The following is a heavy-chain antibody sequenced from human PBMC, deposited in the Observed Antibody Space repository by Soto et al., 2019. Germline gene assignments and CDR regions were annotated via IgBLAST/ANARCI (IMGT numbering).Heavy chain of an antibody. Sequence: PSQTLSLTCVISGDSVSSNSSAWNWIRQSPSRGLEWLGRTYYRSKWYNDYAVSVKSRITINPDTSKSQFSLQLNSVTPEDTAVYYCARATYDSSGYYYSAPFDYWGQGTLVTVSS. CDR1: GDSVSSNSSA. J-gene: IGHJ4*02. V-gene: IGHV6-1*01. CDR2: TYYRSKWYN. CDR3: ARATYDSSGYYYSAPFDY. D-gene: IGHD3-22*01.